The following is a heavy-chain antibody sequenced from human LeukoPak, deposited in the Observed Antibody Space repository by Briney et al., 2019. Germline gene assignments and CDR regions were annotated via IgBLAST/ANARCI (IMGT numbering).Heavy chain of an antibody. J-gene: IGHJ6*02. CDR1: GFTFGDYA. CDR3: TRDGPYDFWSGLAYYYYYGMDV. V-gene: IGHV3-49*04. Sequence: GGSLRLSCTASGFTFGDYAMSWVRQAPGKGLEWVGFIRSKAYGGTTEYAASVKGRFTISRDDSKSIAYLQMHSLKTEDTAVYYCTRDGPYDFWSGLAYYYYYGMDVWGQGTTVTVSS. D-gene: IGHD3-3*01. CDR2: IRSKAYGGTT.